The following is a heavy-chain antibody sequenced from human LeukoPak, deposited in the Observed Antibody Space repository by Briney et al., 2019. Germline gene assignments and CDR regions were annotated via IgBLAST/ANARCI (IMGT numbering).Heavy chain of an antibody. CDR2: IRQDGSEK. V-gene: IGHV3-7*01. Sequence: GGSLRLSCATSGFTFSSYWMSWVRQAPGKGLEWVANIRQDGSEKHYLDSVKGRITISRDNAKNSLYLQMNSLRVEDMAVYYCARWGSELPDDAFDIWGQGTMVTVSS. CDR3: ARWGSELPDDAFDI. J-gene: IGHJ3*02. D-gene: IGHD6-25*01. CDR1: GFTFSSYW.